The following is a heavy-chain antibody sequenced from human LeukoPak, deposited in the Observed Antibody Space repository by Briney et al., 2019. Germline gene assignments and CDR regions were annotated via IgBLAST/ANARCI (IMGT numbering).Heavy chain of an antibody. V-gene: IGHV3-30*03. D-gene: IGHD7-27*01. CDR1: GFTFSSYG. CDR2: ISYDGSNK. Sequence: GGSLRLSCAASGFTFSSYGMHWVRQAPGKGLEWVTVISYDGSNKYYADSVKGRFTISRDNSKNTLYLQMNSLRAEDTAVYYCARVAAEETWGSFDYWGQGTLVTVSS. CDR3: ARVAAEETWGSFDY. J-gene: IGHJ4*02.